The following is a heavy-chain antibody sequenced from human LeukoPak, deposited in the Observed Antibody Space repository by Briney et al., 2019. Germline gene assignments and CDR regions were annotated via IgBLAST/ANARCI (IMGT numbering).Heavy chain of an antibody. D-gene: IGHD3-22*01. V-gene: IGHV4-59*01. J-gene: IGHJ5*02. CDR1: GGSIRSYY. CDR3: AKVSYYYDSSGPPQGWFDP. Sequence: SETLSLTCTVSGGSIRSYYWSWIRQPPGKGLEWIGDIYYSGSTNYNPSPNSRVTISVDTSKNQSSLKLSSVTAADTAVYYCAKVSYYYDSSGPPQGWFDPWGQGTLVTVSS. CDR2: IYYSGST.